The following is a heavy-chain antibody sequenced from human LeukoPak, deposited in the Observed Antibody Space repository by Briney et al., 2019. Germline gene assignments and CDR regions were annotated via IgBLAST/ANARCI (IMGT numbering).Heavy chain of an antibody. CDR2: FDPEDGET. J-gene: IGHJ4*02. CDR3: ATAFRYYYDSSGYYSNLGY. D-gene: IGHD3-22*01. CDR1: GYTLTELS. V-gene: IGHV1-24*01. Sequence: ASVKVSCKVSGYTLTELSMHWVRQAPGKGLEWMGGFDPEDGETIYAQKFQGRVTMTEDTYTDTAYMELSSLRSEDTAVYYCATAFRYYYDSSGYYSNLGYWGQGTLVTVSS.